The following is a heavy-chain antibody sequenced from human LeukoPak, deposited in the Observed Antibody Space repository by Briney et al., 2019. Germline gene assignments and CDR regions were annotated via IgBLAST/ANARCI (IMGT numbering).Heavy chain of an antibody. Sequence: SETLSLTCSVSGGSISSVNSYWSWLRQHPEKGLEWIGYIYYSGSSYYNPSLKSRVTILVDTSKNQFSLKLTSVTAADTAVYYCARYGDYAFDYWGQGTLVTVSS. CDR2: IYYSGSS. D-gene: IGHD4-17*01. CDR3: ARYGDYAFDY. J-gene: IGHJ4*02. CDR1: GGSISSVNSY. V-gene: IGHV4-31*03.